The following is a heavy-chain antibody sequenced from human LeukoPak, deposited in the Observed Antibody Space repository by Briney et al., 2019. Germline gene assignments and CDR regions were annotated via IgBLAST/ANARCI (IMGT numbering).Heavy chain of an antibody. Sequence: PGGSLRLSCADSGFTFSNYAMSWVRQAPGKGLEWVSAISSSGVSTYYADSVKGRFTISRDNSKSTLYLQMNSLRAEDTAVYYCARRPTYQVSWGQGTLVTVSS. J-gene: IGHJ5*02. CDR2: ISSSGVST. CDR3: ARRPTYQVS. V-gene: IGHV3-23*01. CDR1: GFTFSNYA. D-gene: IGHD2-2*01.